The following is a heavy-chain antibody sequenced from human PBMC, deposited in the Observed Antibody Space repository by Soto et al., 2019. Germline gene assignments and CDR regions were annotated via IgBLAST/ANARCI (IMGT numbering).Heavy chain of an antibody. CDR1: GYTFKNYA. J-gene: IGHJ6*02. V-gene: IGHV1-3*01. Sequence: ASVKVSCKASGYTFKNYAMHWVRRAPGQRLEWMGWINADTGNTKYSQKFQGRVTITRDTSASTAYMELSSLRSEDTAVYYCARGHAKSITIFGVVPIGSMAVWGQGTTVTVSS. D-gene: IGHD3-3*01. CDR2: INADTGNT. CDR3: ARGHAKSITIFGVVPIGSMAV.